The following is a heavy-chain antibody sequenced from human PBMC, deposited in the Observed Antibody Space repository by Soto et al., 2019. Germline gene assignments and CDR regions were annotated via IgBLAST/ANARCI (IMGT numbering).Heavy chain of an antibody. CDR2: MYHSGRI. D-gene: IGHD6-13*01. J-gene: IGHJ4*02. CDR3: ARDWAAAGPFDY. V-gene: IGHV4-30-2*01. CDR1: GSSISSGGYS. Sequence: PSETLSLTCAVSGSSISSGGYSWSWIRQPPGKGLEWIGYMYHSGRIYYNPSLKSRVTISIDRSKNQFSLKLSSVTAADTAVYYCARDWAAAGPFDYWGQGTLVTVSS.